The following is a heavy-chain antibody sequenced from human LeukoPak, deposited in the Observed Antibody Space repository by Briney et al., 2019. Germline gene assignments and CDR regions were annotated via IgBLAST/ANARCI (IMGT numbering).Heavy chain of an antibody. CDR3: GKNPSGSYQYGMDV. Sequence: GGSLRLSCAASGFTFSSYAMTWVRQAPGKGLEWVSGISGSGGSTYYPDSVKGRFTISRDNSKNTLYLQMNSLRAEDTAIYYCGKNPSGSYQYGMDVWGQGTTVTVSS. J-gene: IGHJ6*02. CDR2: ISGSGGST. V-gene: IGHV3-23*01. CDR1: GFTFSSYA. D-gene: IGHD1-26*01.